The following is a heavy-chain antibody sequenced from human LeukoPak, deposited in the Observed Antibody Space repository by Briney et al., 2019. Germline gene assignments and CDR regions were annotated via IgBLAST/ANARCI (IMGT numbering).Heavy chain of an antibody. CDR3: AKDGYYDSSGSPTGYFDY. D-gene: IGHD3-22*01. J-gene: IGHJ4*02. Sequence: GGSLRLSCAASGFTFSSYAMSWVRQAPGKGLEWVSAISGSGGSTYYADSVKGRFTISRDNSKNTLYLQMNRLRAEDTAVYYCAKDGYYDSSGSPTGYFDYWGQGTLVTVSS. CDR1: GFTFSSYA. CDR2: ISGSGGST. V-gene: IGHV3-23*01.